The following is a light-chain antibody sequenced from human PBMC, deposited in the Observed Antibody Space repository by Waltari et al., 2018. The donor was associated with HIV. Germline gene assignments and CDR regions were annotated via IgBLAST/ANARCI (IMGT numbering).Light chain of an antibody. V-gene: IGLV2-14*01. CDR1: RSAVGGYNY. Sequence: QSALTQPASVSGSPGQSITISCTGTRSAVGGYNYVPWYQQHPGKAPKLMIYEVSNRPSGVSNRFSGSKSGNTDSLTISGLQAEDESNYYCSSYTSSDTVVFGGGTKLTVL. J-gene: IGLJ2*01. CDR2: EVS. CDR3: SSYTSSDTVV.